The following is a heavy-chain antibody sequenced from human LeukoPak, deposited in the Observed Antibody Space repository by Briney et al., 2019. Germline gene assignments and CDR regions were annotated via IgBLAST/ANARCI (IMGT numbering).Heavy chain of an antibody. CDR3: ARDQPYDYRFDY. CDR2: IYSSGST. D-gene: IGHD4-11*01. CDR1: GGSISSYF. J-gene: IGHJ4*02. Sequence: KTSQTLSLTCTVSGGSISSYFWSWIRQPPGKGLEWIGHIYSSGSTNYNPSLKSRVTISVDTSKNQFSLKLRSVTAADTAVYYCARDQPYDYRFDYWGQGTLVTVSS. V-gene: IGHV4-59*01.